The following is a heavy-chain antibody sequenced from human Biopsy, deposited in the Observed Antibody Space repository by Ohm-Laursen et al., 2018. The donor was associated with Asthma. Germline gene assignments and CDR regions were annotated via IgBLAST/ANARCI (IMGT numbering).Heavy chain of an antibody. CDR2: VNSVFGTT. D-gene: IGHD2-15*01. V-gene: IGHV1-69*13. Sequence: SVKVSCKSLGCTFITYVMGWVRQAPGQGLEWMGGVNSVFGTTTYPQKFQGRVTITADASTSTVYMEMSSLRSEDTAVYYCARKSDFCIRKVCYSLDFWGQGTLVTVSS. CDR1: GCTFITYV. J-gene: IGHJ4*02. CDR3: ARKSDFCIRKVCYSLDF.